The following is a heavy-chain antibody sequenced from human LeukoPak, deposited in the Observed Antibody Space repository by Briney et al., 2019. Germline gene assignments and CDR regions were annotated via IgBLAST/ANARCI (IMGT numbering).Heavy chain of an antibody. J-gene: IGHJ4*02. CDR3: ARLFNYYDNSGYYQYYFDY. D-gene: IGHD3-22*01. CDR1: GYTLTSYY. CDR2: FHPNTGDT. Sequence: ASVKVSCKASGYTLTSYYMHWVRQAPGQGLEWMGWFHPNTGDTSFAQKFQGRVTLTRDTSISTAYMELSRLKSDDTAVYYCARLFNYYDNSGYYQYYFDYWGQGTLVTVSS. V-gene: IGHV1-2*02.